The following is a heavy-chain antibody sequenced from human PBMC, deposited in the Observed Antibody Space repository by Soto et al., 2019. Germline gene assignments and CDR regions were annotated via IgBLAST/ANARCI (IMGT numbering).Heavy chain of an antibody. CDR1: GYTFSGFY. CDR3: ASAAVAGTAGLDF. V-gene: IGHV1-2*02. D-gene: IGHD6-19*01. Sequence: ASVKVSCKASGYTFSGFYMHWVRQAPGQGLEWMGWINPNSGGTKSAEKFQGRVTMTRDTSISTAYMELSRLTSDDTAVYYCASAAVAGTAGLDFWGQGTQVTVSS. CDR2: INPNSGGT. J-gene: IGHJ4*02.